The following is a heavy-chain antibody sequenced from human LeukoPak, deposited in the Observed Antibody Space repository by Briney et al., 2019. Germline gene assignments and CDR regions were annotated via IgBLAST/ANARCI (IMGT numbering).Heavy chain of an antibody. J-gene: IGHJ4*02. Sequence: ASVKVSCKTSGYTFTTHGISWVRQASGQGLEWMGWISTSKGDTKCAQKFKGRVTMTTDRSTSTAYMELRSLSSDDTAVYYCARDWPTVITDYWGQGTLVTVSS. V-gene: IGHV1-18*01. CDR3: ARDWPTVITDY. CDR2: ISTSKGDT. CDR1: GYTFTTHG. D-gene: IGHD4-11*01.